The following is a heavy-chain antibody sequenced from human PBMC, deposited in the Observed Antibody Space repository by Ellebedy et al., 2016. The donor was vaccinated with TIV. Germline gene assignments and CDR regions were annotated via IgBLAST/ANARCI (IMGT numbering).Heavy chain of an antibody. CDR3: ARRASYGDYAVQVNPWFDP. Sequence: PGGSLRLSCAASGFNFRSYWMTWVRQAPGKGLEWVAKIRQEGDEIYYVESVKGQFTISRGNAKNSLFLQMNSRRVDDTAVYYCARRASYGDYAVQVNPWFDPWGQGTLVTVSS. D-gene: IGHD4-17*01. CDR2: IRQEGDEI. V-gene: IGHV3-7*01. J-gene: IGHJ5*02. CDR1: GFNFRSYW.